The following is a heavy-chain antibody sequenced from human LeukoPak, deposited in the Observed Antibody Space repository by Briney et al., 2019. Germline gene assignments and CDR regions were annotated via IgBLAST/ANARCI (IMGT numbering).Heavy chain of an antibody. J-gene: IGHJ6*03. CDR3: ARYIGRPEGGYYYMDG. CDR2: IIPIFGSA. V-gene: IGHV1-69*06. D-gene: IGHD1-26*01. Sequence: GASVKGSCKASGYTFTVYYMHWVRQAPGQGLEWMGGIIPIFGSAIYAQKFQGRVTITADTSTSTAYIELTSLRSEDTAMYYCARYIGRPEGGYYYMDGWGKATTVIVSS. CDR1: GYTFTVYY.